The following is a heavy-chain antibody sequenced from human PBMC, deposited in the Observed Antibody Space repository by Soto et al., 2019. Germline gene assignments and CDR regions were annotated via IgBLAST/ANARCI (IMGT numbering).Heavy chain of an antibody. CDR2: VRSKAYGGTT. V-gene: IGHV3-49*04. Sequence: PGGSLRLSCAASVFTFSSYAMSWVRQSPGKGLEWVCLVRSKAYGGTTEYAASVKGRFTISRDDSKTIAYLQMNSLKTEDTAVYYCTRGTYYSDSSGYYRGPYFDYWGQGTLVTVSS. J-gene: IGHJ4*02. CDR3: TRGTYYSDSSGYYRGPYFDY. D-gene: IGHD3-22*01. CDR1: VFTFSSYA.